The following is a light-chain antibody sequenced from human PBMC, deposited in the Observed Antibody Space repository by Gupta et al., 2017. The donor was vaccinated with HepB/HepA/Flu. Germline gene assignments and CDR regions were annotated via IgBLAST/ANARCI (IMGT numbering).Light chain of an antibody. Sequence: QSALTQPASVSGSPGQSITISCTGTSSDVGGYNYVSWYQQHPVKAPKLMIYDVSNRPSGVSNRFSGSKSGNTDSLTLSGLQAEDEADYYCSSYTSSSTLYVFGTGTKVTVL. V-gene: IGLV2-14*03. CDR3: SSYTSSSTLYV. J-gene: IGLJ1*01. CDR2: DVS. CDR1: SSDVGGYNY.